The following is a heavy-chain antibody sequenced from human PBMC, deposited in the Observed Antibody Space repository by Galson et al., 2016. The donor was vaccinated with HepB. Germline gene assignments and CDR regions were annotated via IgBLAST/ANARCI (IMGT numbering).Heavy chain of an antibody. J-gene: IGHJ3*02. Sequence: SVKVSCKASGYSFTTYGISWVRQAPGQGLEWMGWISAYNGNTDYAQKLQGRVTMTTDTSTSTAHMELRSLTSDDTAVYYCATDGQLEPTNDAFHIWGQGTLVTVSS. V-gene: IGHV1-18*01. CDR3: ATDGQLEPTNDAFHI. CDR1: GYSFTTYG. D-gene: IGHD1-1*01. CDR2: ISAYNGNT.